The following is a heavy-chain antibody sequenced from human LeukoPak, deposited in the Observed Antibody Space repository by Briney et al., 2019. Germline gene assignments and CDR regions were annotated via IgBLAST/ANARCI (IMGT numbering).Heavy chain of an antibody. J-gene: IGHJ4*02. CDR1: GFTFSSYA. Sequence: GGSLRLSCAASGFTFSSYAMSWVRQAPGKGLEWVSAISGSGGSTYYADSVKGRFTISRDNSKNTLYLQMNSLRAEDTAVYYCAKGYYYDSSGYYYGFDYRGQGTLVTVSS. CDR3: AKGYYYDSSGYYYGFDY. D-gene: IGHD3-22*01. V-gene: IGHV3-23*01. CDR2: ISGSGGST.